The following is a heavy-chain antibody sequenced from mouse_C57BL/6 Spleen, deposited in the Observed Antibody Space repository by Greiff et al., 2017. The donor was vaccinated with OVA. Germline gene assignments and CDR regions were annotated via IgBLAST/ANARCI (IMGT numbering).Heavy chain of an antibody. J-gene: IGHJ3*01. Sequence: EVHLVESGEGLVKPGGSLKLSCAASGFTFSSYAMSWVRQTPEKRLEWVAYISSGGDYIYYADTVKGRFTISRDNARNTLYLQMSSLKSEDTAMYYCTRDPYDGYFAYWGQGTLVTVSA. CDR1: GFTFSSYA. D-gene: IGHD2-3*01. CDR3: TRDPYDGYFAY. V-gene: IGHV5-9-1*02. CDR2: ISSGGDYI.